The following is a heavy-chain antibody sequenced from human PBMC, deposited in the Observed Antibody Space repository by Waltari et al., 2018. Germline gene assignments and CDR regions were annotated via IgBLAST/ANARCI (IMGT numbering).Heavy chain of an antibody. D-gene: IGHD6-19*01. CDR2: ISYEGSNK. CDR3: ARDHRAVAGWYFDL. J-gene: IGHJ2*01. V-gene: IGHV3-30-3*01. CDR1: GFTFSSYA. Sequence: QVQLVESGGGVVQPGRSLRLSCAASGFTFSSYAMHWVRQAPGKGREWVAVISYEGSNKYYADSVKGRFTISRDNSKNTLYLQMNSLRAEDTAVYYCARDHRAVAGWYFDLWGRGTLVTVSS.